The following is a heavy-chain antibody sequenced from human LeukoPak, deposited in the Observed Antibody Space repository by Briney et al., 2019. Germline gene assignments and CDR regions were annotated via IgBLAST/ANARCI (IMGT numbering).Heavy chain of an antibody. V-gene: IGHV4-30-4*08. CDR2: IYYSGST. CDR3: ARLNCSGGSCYSVDH. D-gene: IGHD2-15*01. Sequence: SQTLSLTFTVSGXSISSGAYYWSWIRQHPGKGLEWIGYIYYSGSTYYNPSLKSRVTISVDTYKNQFSLKLSPVTAADTAVYYCARLNCSGGSCYSVDHWGQGTLVTVSS. CDR1: GXSISSGAYY. J-gene: IGHJ5*02.